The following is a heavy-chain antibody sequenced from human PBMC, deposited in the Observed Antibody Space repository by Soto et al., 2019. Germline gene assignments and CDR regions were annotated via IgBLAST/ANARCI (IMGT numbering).Heavy chain of an antibody. CDR2: IKSDGSEA. Sequence: DVQLVESGGGLVQPGGSLRLSCAAFGFTFRSYWMTWVRQAPGKGLEWVANIKSDGSEAYYVDSVKGRFTISRDNAKDSLYLQLDSLRADDTAVYYCAPGIWQWHPASLYWGQGTLVIVSS. CDR1: GFTFRSYW. J-gene: IGHJ4*02. V-gene: IGHV3-7*05. D-gene: IGHD6-19*01. CDR3: APGIWQWHPASLY.